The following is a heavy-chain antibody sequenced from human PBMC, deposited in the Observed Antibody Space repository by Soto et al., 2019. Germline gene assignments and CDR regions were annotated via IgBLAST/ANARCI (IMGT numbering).Heavy chain of an antibody. V-gene: IGHV3-74*01. J-gene: IGHJ4*02. CDR1: GFTFSSYW. CDR3: ARAGYSYALRFLDY. CDR2: INSDGSST. Sequence: GGSLRLSCAASGFTFSSYWMHWVRQAPGKGLVWVSRINSDGSSTSYADSVKGRFTISRDNAKNTLYLQMNSLRAEDTAVYYCARAGYSYALRFLDYWGQGTLVTVSS. D-gene: IGHD5-18*01.